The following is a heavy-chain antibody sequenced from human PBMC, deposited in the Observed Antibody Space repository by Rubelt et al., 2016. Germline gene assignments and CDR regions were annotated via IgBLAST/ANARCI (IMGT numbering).Heavy chain of an antibody. J-gene: IGHJ4*02. CDR3: ARGQGRGYSYGTVDH. Sequence: QVQLPQWGAGLLKPSETLSLTCAVNGGSFSTYYWGWIRQPPGKGLEWIGEINLDGSTTYNPSLKSRVTLLVDTSENYFSLKLNSVTAADTAGYYCARGQGRGYSYGTVDHWGQGTLVTVSS. CDR2: INLDGST. CDR1: GGSFSTYY. V-gene: IGHV4-34*01. D-gene: IGHD5-18*01.